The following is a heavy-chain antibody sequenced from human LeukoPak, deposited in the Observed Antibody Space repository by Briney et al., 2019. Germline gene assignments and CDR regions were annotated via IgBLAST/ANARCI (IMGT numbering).Heavy chain of an antibody. D-gene: IGHD5-12*01. V-gene: IGHV1-46*01. CDR3: ARGIEWLRYLEY. J-gene: IGHJ4*02. CDR1: GYTFTSYY. Sequence: ASVKVSFKASGYTFTSYYMHWVRQAPGQGLEWVGIINPSGGSTSYAQKFQGRVTMTRDTSTNTVYMELSSLRSEDTAVYYCARGIEWLRYLEYWGQGTLVTVSS. CDR2: INPSGGST.